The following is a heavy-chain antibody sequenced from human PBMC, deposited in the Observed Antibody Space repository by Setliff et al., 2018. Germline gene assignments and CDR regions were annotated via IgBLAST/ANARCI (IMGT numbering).Heavy chain of an antibody. CDR1: GYTFTSYG. J-gene: IGHJ4*02. CDR3: ARAVGYCSGGSCYKGDDY. Sequence: ASVKVSCKSSGYTFTSYGISWVRQAPGQGLEWMGWISAYNGNTNHAQKLQGRVTMTTDTSTNTAYMEVRSLGSDDTAMYYCARAVGYCSGGSCYKGDDYWGQGTLVTVSS. V-gene: IGHV1-18*01. D-gene: IGHD2-15*01. CDR2: ISAYNGNT.